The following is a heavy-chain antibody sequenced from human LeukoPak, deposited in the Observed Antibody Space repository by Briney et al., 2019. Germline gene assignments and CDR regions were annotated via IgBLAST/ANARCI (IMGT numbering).Heavy chain of an antibody. Sequence: PGRSLRLSCAASGFTLSSYGVHGVRQAPGKGLEGVAVIWYDGSNKYYADSVKGRFTISRDNSKNTLYLQMNSLRAEDTAVYYSARDGAARAFDYWGHGTLVTVSS. D-gene: IGHD6-6*01. CDR3: ARDGAARAFDY. CDR2: IWYDGSNK. V-gene: IGHV3-33*01. CDR1: GFTLSSYG. J-gene: IGHJ4*01.